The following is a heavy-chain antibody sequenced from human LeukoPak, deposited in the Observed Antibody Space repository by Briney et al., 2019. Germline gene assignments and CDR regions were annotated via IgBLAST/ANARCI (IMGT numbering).Heavy chain of an antibody. Sequence: PGGSLRLSCAGSGFVFSSYSMHWVRQAPGKGLEWVSSISSSSSFIYYADSIKGRFTISRDNAKNSLYLQMNSLRAEDTAVYYCARNQVYGSGSYYNDSNWFDPWGQGTLVTVSS. J-gene: IGHJ5*02. D-gene: IGHD3-10*01. CDR3: ARNQVYGSGSYYNDSNWFDP. CDR2: ISSSSSFI. V-gene: IGHV3-21*01. CDR1: GFVFSSYS.